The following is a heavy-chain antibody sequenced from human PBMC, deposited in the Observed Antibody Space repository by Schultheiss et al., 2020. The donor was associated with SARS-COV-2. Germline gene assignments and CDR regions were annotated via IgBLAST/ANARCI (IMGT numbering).Heavy chain of an antibody. Sequence: SETLSLTCTVSGGSISSYYWGWIRQPPGKGLEWIGYIYYSGSTNYNPSLKSRVTISVDTSKNQFSLKLSSVTAADTTVYYCARGNWNGDAFDIWGQGTMVTVSS. J-gene: IGHJ3*02. CDR1: GGSISSYY. CDR3: ARGNWNGDAFDI. CDR2: IYYSGST. D-gene: IGHD1-1*01. V-gene: IGHV4-59*01.